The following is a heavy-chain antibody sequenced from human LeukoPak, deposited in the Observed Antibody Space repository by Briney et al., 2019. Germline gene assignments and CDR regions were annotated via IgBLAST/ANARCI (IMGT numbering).Heavy chain of an antibody. D-gene: IGHD3-10*01. J-gene: IGHJ4*02. CDR2: IHPNGHDT. CDR3: SGHYGPGPV. Sequence: ASVKVSCKASGYTFSDHHILWVRQAPGQGLEWMGWIHPNGHDTKYAQKFQGRMTMTTDTSISTAYMELNRVASDDTAVYYCSGHYGPGPVWGQGTLITASS. V-gene: IGHV1-2*02. CDR1: GYTFSDHH.